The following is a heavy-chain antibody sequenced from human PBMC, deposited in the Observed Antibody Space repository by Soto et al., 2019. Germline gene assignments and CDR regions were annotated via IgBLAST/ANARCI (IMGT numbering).Heavy chain of an antibody. Sequence: ASVKVSCKVSGYTLTELSMHWVRQAPGKGLEWMGGFDPEDGETIYAQKFQGRVTMTRNTSISTAYMELSSLRPEDTAVYYCARTLTELYGMDVWGQGTTVTVSS. CDR1: GYTLTELS. CDR3: ARTLTELYGMDV. V-gene: IGHV1-24*01. CDR2: FDPEDGET. J-gene: IGHJ6*02. D-gene: IGHD1-7*01.